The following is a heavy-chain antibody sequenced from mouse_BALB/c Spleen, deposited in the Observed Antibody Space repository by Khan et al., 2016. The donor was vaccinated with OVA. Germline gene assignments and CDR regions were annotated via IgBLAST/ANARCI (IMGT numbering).Heavy chain of an antibody. V-gene: IGHV3-2*02. CDR1: GYSITRDYA. CDR3: ASALGRYYAIDY. CDR2: ISYSGST. D-gene: IGHD4-1*01. J-gene: IGHJ4*01. Sequence: EVQLQESGPGLVKPSQSLSLTCTVSGYSITRDYAWNWIRQFPGNNLEWMGYISYSGSTSYNPSLKSRLSITRDTSKNQFFLQLNSVTTEDTATYYCASALGRYYAIDYWGQGTSVTISS.